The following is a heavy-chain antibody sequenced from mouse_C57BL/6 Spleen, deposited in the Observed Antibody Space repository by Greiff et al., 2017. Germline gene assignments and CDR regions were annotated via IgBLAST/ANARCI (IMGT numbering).Heavy chain of an antibody. V-gene: IGHV1-59*01. CDR2: IDPSDSYT. D-gene: IGHD4-1*01. CDR1: GYTFTSYW. J-gene: IGHJ2*01. Sequence: QVQLQQPGAELVRPGTSVKLSCKASGYTFTSYWMHWVKQRPGQGLEWIGVIDPSDSYTNYNQKFKGKATLTVDTSSSTAYMQLSSLTSEDSAVYYCARGQTGTGTSFDYWGQGTTLTVAS. CDR3: ARGQTGTGTSFDY.